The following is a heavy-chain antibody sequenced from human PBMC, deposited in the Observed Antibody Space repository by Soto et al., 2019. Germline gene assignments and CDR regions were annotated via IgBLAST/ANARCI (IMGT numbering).Heavy chain of an antibody. J-gene: IGHJ6*02. D-gene: IGHD3-3*01. CDR2: INSDGSST. V-gene: IGHV3-74*01. Sequence: GGSLRLSCAASGFTFSSYWMHWVRQAPGKGLVWVSRINSDGSSTSYADSVKGRFTISRDNAKNTLYLQMNSLRAEDTAVYYCARGTVQWLLFSGMDVWGQGTTVTVSS. CDR1: GFTFSSYW. CDR3: ARGTVQWLLFSGMDV.